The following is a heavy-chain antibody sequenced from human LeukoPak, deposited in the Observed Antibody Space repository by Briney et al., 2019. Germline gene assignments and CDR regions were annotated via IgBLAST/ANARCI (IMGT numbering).Heavy chain of an antibody. CDR2: ISYDGSNK. V-gene: IGHV3-30*04. CDR1: GFTFSSYA. D-gene: IGHD4-17*01. J-gene: IGHJ4*02. Sequence: PGGSLRLSCAASGFTFSSYAMHWVRQAPGKGLEWVAVISYDGSNKYYAESVKGRFTISRDNSKNTLYLQMNSLRAEDTAVYYCAREPAPDDYGDYAFDYWGQGTLVTVSS. CDR3: AREPAPDDYGDYAFDY.